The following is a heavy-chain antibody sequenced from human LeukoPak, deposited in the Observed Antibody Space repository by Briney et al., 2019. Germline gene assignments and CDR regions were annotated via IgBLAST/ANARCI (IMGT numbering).Heavy chain of an antibody. D-gene: IGHD6-19*01. Sequence: SETLSLTCTVSGGSIRSYYWSWIRQPPGKGLEWIAYIYYSGSTNYNPSLKSRVTISLDKSRNHFSLKLTSVTAADSAVYYCARRSPYSTGWSSYFDYWGQGALVTVSS. CDR2: IYYSGST. CDR1: GGSIRSYY. CDR3: ARRSPYSTGWSSYFDY. V-gene: IGHV4-59*12. J-gene: IGHJ4*02.